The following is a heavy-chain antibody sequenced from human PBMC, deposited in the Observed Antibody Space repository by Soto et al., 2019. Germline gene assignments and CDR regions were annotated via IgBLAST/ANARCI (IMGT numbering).Heavy chain of an antibody. CDR3: AREEGGCYYYGMDV. CDR1: GGSISSYY. CDR2: IYNSGST. V-gene: IGHV4-59*01. Sequence: QVQLQESGPGLVKPSETLSLTCTVFGGSISSYYWSWIRQPPGKGLEWIGYIYNSGSTNYNPSLKSRVTISVDTSKKEISLKLSSVTAADTAVYYCAREEGGCYYYGMDVWGQGTTVTVSS. J-gene: IGHJ6*02.